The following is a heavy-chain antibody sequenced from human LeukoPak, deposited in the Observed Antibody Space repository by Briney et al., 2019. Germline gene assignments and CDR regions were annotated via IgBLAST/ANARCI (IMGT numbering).Heavy chain of an antibody. CDR3: ARDDGMIGDY. CDR1: GYIFSDYY. V-gene: IGHV1-2*02. Sequence: GASVKVSCKASGYIFSDYYMHWVRQAPGQGLEWLGWINPKSGAADYAQQFRGRVTMTRDTSINTDYMEMKRVTSDDTAVYYCARDDGMIGDYWGRGTLVTVSS. CDR2: INPKSGAA. J-gene: IGHJ4*02. D-gene: IGHD3-22*01.